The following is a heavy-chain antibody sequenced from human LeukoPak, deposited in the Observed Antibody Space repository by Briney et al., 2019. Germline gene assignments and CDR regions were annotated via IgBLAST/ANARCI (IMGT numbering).Heavy chain of an antibody. D-gene: IGHD3-22*01. Sequence: GGSLRLSCAASGFTVSSNFMSWVRQAPGKGLEWVSVIYSGGNTYYADSVKGRFTISRDNAKNSLYLQMNSLRDEDTAVYYCAKDSDYYHSSGYYYAYFQHWGQGTLVTVSS. V-gene: IGHV3-53*01. CDR3: AKDSDYYHSSGYYYAYFQH. CDR1: GFTVSSNF. J-gene: IGHJ1*01. CDR2: IYSGGNT.